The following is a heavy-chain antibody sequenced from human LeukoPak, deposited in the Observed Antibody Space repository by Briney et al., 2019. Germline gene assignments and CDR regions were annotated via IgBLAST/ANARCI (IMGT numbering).Heavy chain of an antibody. J-gene: IGHJ4*02. V-gene: IGHV3-23*01. CDR3: AKAMTTVTSLFDY. CDR1: GFTPSNYG. CDR2: IYGVGANT. Sequence: GGSLRLSCAASGFTPSNYGVSWVRQAPGKGLEWVSHIYGVGANTYYADSVKGRFTISRDNSKNTLYLQMNSLRAEDTAVYYCAKAMTTVTSLFDYWGLGTLVTVSS. D-gene: IGHD4-17*01.